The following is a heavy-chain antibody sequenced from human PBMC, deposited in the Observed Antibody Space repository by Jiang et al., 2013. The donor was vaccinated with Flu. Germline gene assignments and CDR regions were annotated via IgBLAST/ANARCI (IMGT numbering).Heavy chain of an antibody. CDR2: T. Sequence: TSYAQKFQGRVTMTRDTSTSTVYMELSSLRSEDTAVYYCARDRRQLDYYDSSGFDYWGQGTLVTVSS. D-gene: IGHD3-22*01. J-gene: IGHJ4*02. CDR3: ARDRRQLDYYDSSGFDY. V-gene: IGHV1-46*01.